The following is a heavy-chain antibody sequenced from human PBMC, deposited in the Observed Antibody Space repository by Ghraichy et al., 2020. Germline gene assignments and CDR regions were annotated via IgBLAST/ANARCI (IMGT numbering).Heavy chain of an antibody. D-gene: IGHD1-26*01. J-gene: IGHJ6*02. CDR3: ARLQTSGSYYFPFYYYYGMDV. V-gene: IGHV4-59*01. Sequence: ESLNISCTVSGGSISSYYWSWIRQPPGKGLEWIGYIYYSGSTNYNPSLKSRVTISVDTSKNQFSLKLSSVTAADTAVYYCARLQTSGSYYFPFYYYYGMDVWGQGTTVTVSS. CDR2: IYYSGST. CDR1: GGSISSYY.